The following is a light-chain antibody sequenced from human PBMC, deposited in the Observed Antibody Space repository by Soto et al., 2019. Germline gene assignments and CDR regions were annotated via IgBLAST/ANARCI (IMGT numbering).Light chain of an antibody. Sequence: QSALTQPASVSGSPGQSITISCTGTSSDVGVYNFVSWYQQHPGKAPKLMIYDVSNRPSGVSNRFSGSKSGNTASLTISGLQADDEADYYCSAYTSNSTPDVFSSGTKLTVL. J-gene: IGLJ1*01. CDR1: SSDVGVYNF. CDR2: DVS. V-gene: IGLV2-14*01. CDR3: SAYTSNSTPDV.